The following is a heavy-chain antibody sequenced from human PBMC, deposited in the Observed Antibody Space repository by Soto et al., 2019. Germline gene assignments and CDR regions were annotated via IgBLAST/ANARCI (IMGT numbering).Heavy chain of an antibody. D-gene: IGHD2-15*01. CDR2: IYYSGST. CDR1: GGSISSGGYY. V-gene: IGHV4-31*03. Sequence: SETLSLTCTVSGGSISSGGYYWSWIRQHPGKGLEWIGYIYYSGSTYYNPSLKSRVTISVDTSKNQFSLKLSSVTAADTAVYYCASVVVAATLENYYYYMDVWGKGTTVTVSS. CDR3: ASVVVAATLENYYYYMDV. J-gene: IGHJ6*03.